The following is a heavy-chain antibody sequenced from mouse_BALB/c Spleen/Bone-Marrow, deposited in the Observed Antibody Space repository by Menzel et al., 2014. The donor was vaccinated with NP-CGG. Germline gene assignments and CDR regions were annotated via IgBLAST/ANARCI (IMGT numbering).Heavy chain of an antibody. V-gene: IGHV1-20*02. CDR3: AREGGYYYGSSPYFDV. J-gene: IGHJ1*01. CDR1: GYSFTGYF. Sequence: VQLQQSGPELVKPGASVKISCKVSGYSFTGYFMNWVMQSHGKSLEWIGRINPYNGDTFYNQKFKGKATLTVDKSSSTAHMELRSLASEDSAVYYCAREGGYYYGSSPYFDVWGAGTTVTVSS. CDR2: INPYNGDT. D-gene: IGHD1-1*01.